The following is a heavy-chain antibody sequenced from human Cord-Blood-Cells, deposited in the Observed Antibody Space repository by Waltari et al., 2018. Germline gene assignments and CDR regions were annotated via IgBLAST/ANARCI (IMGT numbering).Heavy chain of an antibody. CDR1: GGSISSRSYY. CDR3: ASPDILTGYYNY. D-gene: IGHD3-9*01. V-gene: IGHV4-39*01. Sequence: QLQLQESGPGLVKPSETLSLTCTVSGGSISSRSYYWGWIRQPPGKGLEWIGSIYYSGSTYYNPSLKSRVTISVDTSKNQFSLKLSSVTAADTAVYYCASPDILTGYYNYWGQGTLVTVSS. CDR2: IYYSGST. J-gene: IGHJ4*02.